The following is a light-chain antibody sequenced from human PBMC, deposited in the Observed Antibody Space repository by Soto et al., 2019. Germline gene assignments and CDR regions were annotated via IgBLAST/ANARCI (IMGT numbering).Light chain of an antibody. CDR2: GAS. V-gene: IGKV3-15*01. CDR3: QQYNNWPRT. CDR1: QSIGKD. J-gene: IGKJ1*01. Sequence: EIVMRQSPVTLSVSPGEGATLSCWASQSIGKDVAWYQQRPGQAPRLLIYGASTRAPGIPARFSGSGSGTDFTLPISGLLSEDFALYYCQQYNNWPRTFGQGTNV.